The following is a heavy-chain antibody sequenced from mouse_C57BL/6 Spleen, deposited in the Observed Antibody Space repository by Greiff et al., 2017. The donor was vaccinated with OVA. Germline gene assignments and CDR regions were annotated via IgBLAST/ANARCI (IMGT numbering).Heavy chain of an antibody. CDR3: AREQLRLRTWFAY. CDR1: GYTFTSYW. CDR2: INPSNGGT. Sequence: VQLQQPGTELVKPGASVKLSCKASGYTFTSYWMHWVKQRPGQGLEWIGNINPSNGGTNYNEKFKSKATLTVDKSSSTAYMQLSSLTSEDSAVYYCAREQLRLRTWFAYWGQGTLVTVSA. D-gene: IGHD3-2*02. V-gene: IGHV1-53*01. J-gene: IGHJ3*01.